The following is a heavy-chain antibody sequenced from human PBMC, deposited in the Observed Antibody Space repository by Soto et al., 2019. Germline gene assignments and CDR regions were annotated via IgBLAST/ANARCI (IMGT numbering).Heavy chain of an antibody. J-gene: IGHJ4*02. Sequence: GESLKISCKGSGYTFTNYRIGWVRQMPGKGLEWMGIIYPGDSDTRYSPSFQGQVTISADKSITTAYLQWSSLKASDTAMYFCARQTSPMINSAEYWGQGTLVTVSS. V-gene: IGHV5-51*01. CDR3: ARQTSPMINSAEY. CDR2: IYPGDSDT. D-gene: IGHD3-16*01. CDR1: GYTFTNYR.